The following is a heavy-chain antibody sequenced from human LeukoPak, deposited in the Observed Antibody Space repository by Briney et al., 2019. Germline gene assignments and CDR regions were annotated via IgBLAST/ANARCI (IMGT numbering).Heavy chain of an antibody. CDR2: MSYDGSNK. Sequence: GRSLRLSCAASGFTFSSYAMHWVRQAPGKGLEWVAVMSYDGSNKYYADSVKGRFTISRDNSKNTLYLQMNSLRAEDTAVYYCAREEVEAFDIWGQGTMVTVSS. V-gene: IGHV3-30-3*01. CDR3: AREEVEAFDI. J-gene: IGHJ3*02. CDR1: GFTFSSYA.